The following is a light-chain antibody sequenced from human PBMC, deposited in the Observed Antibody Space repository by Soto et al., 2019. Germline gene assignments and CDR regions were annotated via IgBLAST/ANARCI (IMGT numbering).Light chain of an antibody. CDR2: GNS. J-gene: IGLJ1*01. CDR1: SSNIGAGYD. Sequence: QSVLTQPPSVSGAPGQRVTISCTGSSSNIGAGYDVHWYQQLPGTAPKLLIYGNSNRPSGVPDRFSGSKSGNTASLTVSGLQAEDEADYYCSSSAGSSNVFGTAPKVTVL. CDR3: SSSAGSSNV. V-gene: IGLV1-40*01.